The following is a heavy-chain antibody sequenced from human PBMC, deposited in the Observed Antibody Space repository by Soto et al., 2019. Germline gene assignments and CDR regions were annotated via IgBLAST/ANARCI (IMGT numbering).Heavy chain of an antibody. D-gene: IGHD3-3*01. Sequence: PGGSLRLSCAASGFTFSSYSMNWVRQAPGKGLEWVSSISSSSSYIYYADSVKGRFTISRDNAKNSLYLQMNSLRAEDTAVYYCARGPDEYTIFGVVSPKYYFDYWGQGTLVTVSS. V-gene: IGHV3-21*01. CDR3: ARGPDEYTIFGVVSPKYYFDY. J-gene: IGHJ4*02. CDR1: GFTFSSYS. CDR2: ISSSSSYI.